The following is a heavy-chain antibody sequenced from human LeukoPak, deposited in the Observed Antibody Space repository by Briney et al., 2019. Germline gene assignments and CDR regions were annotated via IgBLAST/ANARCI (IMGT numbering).Heavy chain of an antibody. J-gene: IGHJ4*02. CDR1: GFTVSSNY. CDR3: ARVHTAMVTFDY. D-gene: IGHD5-18*01. Sequence: GGSLRLSCAASGFTVSSNYMSWVRQAPGKGLEWASVIYSGGSTYYADSVKGRFTISRDNSKNTLYLQMNSLRAEDTAVYYCARVHTAMVTFDYWGQGTLVTVSS. CDR2: IYSGGST. V-gene: IGHV3-53*01.